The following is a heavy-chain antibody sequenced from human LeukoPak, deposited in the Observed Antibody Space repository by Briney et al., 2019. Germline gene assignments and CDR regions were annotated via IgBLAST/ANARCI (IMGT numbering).Heavy chain of an antibody. V-gene: IGHV3-74*01. J-gene: IGHJ4*02. CDR3: ARDGFGDYPIDY. CDR2: INSDGSST. D-gene: IGHD4-17*01. CDR1: GFTFSSFW. Sequence: GGSLRLSCAASGFTFSSFWMHWVRQAPGKGLVWVSRINSDGSSTTYADSVKGRFTISRDNAKNTLNLQMNSLRAEDTAVYYCARDGFGDYPIDYWGQGTLVTVSS.